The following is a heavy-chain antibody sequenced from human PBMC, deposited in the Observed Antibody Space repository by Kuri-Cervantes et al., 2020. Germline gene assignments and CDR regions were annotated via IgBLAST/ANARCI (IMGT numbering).Heavy chain of an antibody. V-gene: IGHV3-30*18. CDR2: ISYDGSNK. CDR1: GFTFSSYG. CDR3: AKAGGGSGSYGDYYYYGMDV. J-gene: IGHJ6*02. D-gene: IGHD3-10*01. Sequence: GESLKISCAASGFTFSSYGMHWVRQAPGKGLEWVAVISYDGSNKYYADSVKGRFTISRDNSKNTLYLQMNSLRAEDTAVYYCAKAGGGSGSYGDYYYYGMDVWGQGTTVTVSS.